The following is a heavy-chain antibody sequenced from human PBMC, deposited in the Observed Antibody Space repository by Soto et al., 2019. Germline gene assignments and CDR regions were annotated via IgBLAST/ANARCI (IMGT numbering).Heavy chain of an antibody. CDR2: IWYDGSNK. Sequence: QVQLVESGGGVVQPGRSLRLSCAASGFTFSSYGMHWVRQAPGKGLEWVAVIWYDGSNKYYADSVKGRFTISRDNSKNTLYLQMNSLRAEDTAVYYCAREIQLWLLGYGGQGTLVTVSS. D-gene: IGHD5-18*01. J-gene: IGHJ4*02. CDR1: GFTFSSYG. CDR3: AREIQLWLLGY. V-gene: IGHV3-33*01.